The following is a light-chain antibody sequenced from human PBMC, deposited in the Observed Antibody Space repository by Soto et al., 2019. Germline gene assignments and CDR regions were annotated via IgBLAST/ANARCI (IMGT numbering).Light chain of an antibody. V-gene: IGKV1-5*01. CDR2: DAS. Sequence: DIQMTPFPSTPSASVGDRVTITCRASQSISSWLAWYQQKPGKAPKLLIYDASSLGSGVPSRFSGSGSGTEFTLTISSLQPDDFATYYCQQYNSYSMYTFGQGTKVDIK. CDR1: QSISSW. CDR3: QQYNSYSMYT. J-gene: IGKJ2*01.